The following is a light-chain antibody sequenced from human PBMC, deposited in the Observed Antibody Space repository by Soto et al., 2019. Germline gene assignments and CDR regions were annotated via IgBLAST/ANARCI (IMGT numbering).Light chain of an antibody. J-gene: IGKJ2*01. Sequence: EIVLTQSPGTLSLSPGERATLSCRASQSVNSNYLAWYQQKPGQAPGLLIYGASNRATGIPDRFTGSGSGTDFTLTISRLEPEDFAVYYCQQCGGSPLYTFGQGTKLEIK. CDR3: QQCGGSPLYT. V-gene: IGKV3-20*01. CDR1: QSVNSNY. CDR2: GAS.